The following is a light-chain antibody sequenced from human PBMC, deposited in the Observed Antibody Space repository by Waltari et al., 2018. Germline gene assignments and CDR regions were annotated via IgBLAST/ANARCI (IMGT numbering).Light chain of an antibody. CDR3: SLYMGSGIWV. V-gene: IGLV8-61*01. Sequence: WCPQNPGQGRRILGYTGIRRSSGVHDRFSGSMLGNKAALTITGAQADDESDYYCSLYMGSGIWVCGGGTRLNVL. J-gene: IGLJ3*02. CDR2: TGI.